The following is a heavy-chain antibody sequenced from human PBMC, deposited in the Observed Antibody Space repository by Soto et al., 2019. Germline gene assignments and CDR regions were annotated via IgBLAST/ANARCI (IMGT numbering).Heavy chain of an antibody. CDR3: ARGGHVVVVTAALDY. J-gene: IGHJ4*02. V-gene: IGHV1-46*01. CDR2: VNPSGGHT. Sequence: QVQLMQSGAEVKKPGASVKVSCKASGATFTDYYIHWVRQATGQGLEWMGTVNPSGGHTTYAQHFLCRVTMTRDTSTSTLYMELTSLTSDDTAIYYCARGGHVVVVTAALDYWGQGTLVTVSS. D-gene: IGHD2-21*02. CDR1: GATFTDYY.